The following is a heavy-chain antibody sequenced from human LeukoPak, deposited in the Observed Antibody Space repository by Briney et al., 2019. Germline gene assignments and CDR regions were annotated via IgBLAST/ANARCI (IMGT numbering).Heavy chain of an antibody. D-gene: IGHD4-17*01. Sequence: ASVKVSCKASGGTFISYAISWVRQAPGQGLEWVGRINPNSGTTHYPQKFQGRVTMTRDTSINTAYLELNSLRSNDTAIYYCARDEQGGTTGGLGYWGQGTLVTVSS. CDR2: INPNSGTT. J-gene: IGHJ4*02. CDR3: ARDEQGGTTGGLGY. V-gene: IGHV1-2*06. CDR1: GGTFISYA.